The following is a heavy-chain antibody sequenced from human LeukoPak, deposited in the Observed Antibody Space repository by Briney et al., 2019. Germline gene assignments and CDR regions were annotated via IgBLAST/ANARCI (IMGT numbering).Heavy chain of an antibody. CDR3: ARVGHSSSAFEFDY. J-gene: IGHJ4*02. Sequence: PGGLLRLSCAASGFTFSSYEMNWVRQAPGKGLEWVSYISSSGSTIYYADSVKGRFTISRDNAKNSLYLQMNSLRAEDTAVYYCARVGHSSSAFEFDYWGQGTLVTVSS. D-gene: IGHD6-6*01. CDR1: GFTFSSYE. CDR2: ISSSGSTI. V-gene: IGHV3-48*03.